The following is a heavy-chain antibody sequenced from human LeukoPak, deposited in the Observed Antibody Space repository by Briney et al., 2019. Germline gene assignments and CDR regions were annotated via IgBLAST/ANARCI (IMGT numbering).Heavy chain of an antibody. CDR2: IYSGGTT. V-gene: IGHV3-53*01. Sequence: GGSLRLSCAVSGFTVSSNYMTWVRQAPGKGLEGVSVIYSGGTTYYTDSVKGRFTISRDNSKNTLYLQMNSLRVEDTAVYYCARGLIGSNNWFDSWGQGTLVTVSS. CDR3: ARGLIGSNNWFDS. D-gene: IGHD1-20*01. CDR1: GFTVSSNY. J-gene: IGHJ5*01.